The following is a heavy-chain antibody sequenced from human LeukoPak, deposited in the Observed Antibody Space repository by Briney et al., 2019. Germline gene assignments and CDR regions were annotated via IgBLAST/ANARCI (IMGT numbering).Heavy chain of an antibody. CDR1: GYTFTSYG. Sequence: ASVKVSCKASGYTFTSYGISWVRQAPGQGLEWMGWISAYDGNTNYAQKLQGRVTMTTDTSTSTAYMELRSLRSDDTAVYYCPGFSLGYFIITSALPNSGAQETLSTFSP. CDR3: PGFSLGYFIITSALPNS. J-gene: IGHJ4*02. V-gene: IGHV1-18*01. CDR2: ISAYDGNT. D-gene: IGHD2-2*01.